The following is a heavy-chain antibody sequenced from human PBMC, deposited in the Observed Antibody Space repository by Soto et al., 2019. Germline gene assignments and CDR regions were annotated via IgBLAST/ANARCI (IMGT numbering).Heavy chain of an antibody. CDR3: ALVVITTYYYYGMDV. Sequence: QVTLKESGPVLVKPTETLTLTCTVSGFSLSNARMGVSWIRQPPGKALEWLAHIFSNDEKSYSTSLKSRLTIYKDTSKSQVVLTMTNMDPVDTATYYCALVVITTYYYYGMDVWGQGTTVTVSS. J-gene: IGHJ6*02. D-gene: IGHD3-22*01. V-gene: IGHV2-26*01. CDR2: IFSNDEK. CDR1: GFSLSNARMG.